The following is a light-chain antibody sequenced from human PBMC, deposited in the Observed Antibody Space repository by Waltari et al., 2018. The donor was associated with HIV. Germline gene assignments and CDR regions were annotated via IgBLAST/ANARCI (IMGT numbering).Light chain of an antibody. CDR2: AAS. Sequence: DIQMTQSPSSLSASVGDRVTITCRASQSISSYLNWYQQKPGKAPKLLIDAASSLQSGVPSRFRGSGSGTDFTLTISSLQPEDFATYYCQQSYSTSWTFGQGTKVEIK. J-gene: IGKJ1*01. CDR1: QSISSY. V-gene: IGKV1-39*01. CDR3: QQSYSTSWT.